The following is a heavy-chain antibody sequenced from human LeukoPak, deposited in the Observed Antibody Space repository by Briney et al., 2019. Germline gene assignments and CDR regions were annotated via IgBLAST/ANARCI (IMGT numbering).Heavy chain of an antibody. V-gene: IGHV1-2*02. CDR2: INPNSGGT. D-gene: IGHD3-10*01. J-gene: IGHJ4*02. CDR1: GYTFTGYY. CDR3: ARTRGDITMVRGVIVPFDY. Sequence: ASVKVSCKASGYTFTGYYMHWVRQAPGQGLEWMGWINPNSGGTNYAQKFQGRVTMTRDTSISTAYMELSRLRSDDTAVYYCARTRGDITMVRGVIVPFDYWGQGTPVTVSS.